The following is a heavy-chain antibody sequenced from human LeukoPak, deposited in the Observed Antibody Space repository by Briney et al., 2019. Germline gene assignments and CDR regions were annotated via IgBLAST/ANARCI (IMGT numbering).Heavy chain of an antibody. V-gene: IGHV4-61*02. CDR1: GGSISSGGYC. Sequence: SETLSLTCTVSGGSISSGGYCWSWIRQPAGKGLEWIGXXYXXGSTNYNPSLKSRVTMSVDTSKNQFSLKLSSVTAADTAVYYXXXGDRITMVRGXQAXFDIWGQGTMVTVTS. CDR2: XYXXGST. D-gene: IGHD3-10*01. CDR3: XXGDRITMVRGXQAXFDI. J-gene: IGHJ3*02.